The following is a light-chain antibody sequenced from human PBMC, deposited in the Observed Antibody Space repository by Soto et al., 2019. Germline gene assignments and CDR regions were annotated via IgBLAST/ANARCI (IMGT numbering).Light chain of an antibody. CDR2: DVS. CDR3: SSYTSSSTLL. Sequence: QSVLTQPASVSGSPGQSITISCTGTSSDVGGYNYVSWYQQHPGKAPKLMIYDVSNRPSGVSNRFSGSKSGNTASLTISGLQAEAEADYYCSSYTSSSTLLFGGGTKHRP. V-gene: IGLV2-14*01. J-gene: IGLJ2*01. CDR1: SSDVGGYNY.